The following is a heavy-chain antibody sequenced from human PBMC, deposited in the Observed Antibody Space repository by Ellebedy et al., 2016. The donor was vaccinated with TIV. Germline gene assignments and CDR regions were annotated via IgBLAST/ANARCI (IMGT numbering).Heavy chain of an antibody. J-gene: IGHJ4*02. V-gene: IGHV3-74*01. D-gene: IGHD3-10*01. CDR3: VRSGHSDGYFDY. CDR1: GFTFTQYW. Sequence: GESLKISCAASGFTFTQYWLHWVRQAPGKGPVWVSRINSDGSSTTYADSVKGRFTFSRDNSRNTVSLQMSGLRAEDTAIYYCVRSGHSDGYFDYWGQGTLVTVSS. CDR2: INSDGSST.